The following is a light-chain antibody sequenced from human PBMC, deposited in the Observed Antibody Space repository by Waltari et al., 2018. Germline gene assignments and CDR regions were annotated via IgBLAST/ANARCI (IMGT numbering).Light chain of an antibody. CDR1: SSDVGGQNY. Sequence: QSALTQPASVSGSPGQSITISCTGTSSDVGGQNYVTWYQPHPGKATKLMIYEVSNRPSGVSNRFSGSKSGNTASLTISGLQAEDEADYYCSSYTSSSTLVFGTGTKVTVL. J-gene: IGLJ1*01. V-gene: IGLV2-14*01. CDR2: EVS. CDR3: SSYTSSSTLV.